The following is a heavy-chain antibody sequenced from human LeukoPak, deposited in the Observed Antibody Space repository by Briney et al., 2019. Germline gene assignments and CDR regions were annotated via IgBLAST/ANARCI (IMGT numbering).Heavy chain of an antibody. CDR1: GYTFTSYD. CDR2: MNPNSGNT. D-gene: IGHD3-10*01. CDR3: ARGQRFGDYPEVYYYGMDV. Sequence: ASVKVSCKASGYTFTSYDINWVRQATGQGLEWMGWMNPNSGNTGYAQKFQGRVTMTRNTSISTAYMELSSPRSEDTAVYYCARGQRFGDYPEVYYYGMDVWGQGATVTVSS. J-gene: IGHJ6*02. V-gene: IGHV1-8*01.